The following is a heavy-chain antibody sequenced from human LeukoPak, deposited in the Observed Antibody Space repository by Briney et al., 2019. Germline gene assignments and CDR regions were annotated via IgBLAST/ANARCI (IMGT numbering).Heavy chain of an antibody. D-gene: IGHD2-2*01. CDR2: INPNSGGT. CDR1: GYTFTGYY. J-gene: IGHJ4*02. V-gene: IGHV1-2*02. Sequence: ASVKVSCKASGYTFTGYYMHWVRQAPGQGLEWMGWINPNSGGTNYARKLQGRVTMTTDTSTSTAYMELRSLRSDDTAVYYCARGATSPRNADYWGQGTLVTVSS. CDR3: ARGATSPRNADY.